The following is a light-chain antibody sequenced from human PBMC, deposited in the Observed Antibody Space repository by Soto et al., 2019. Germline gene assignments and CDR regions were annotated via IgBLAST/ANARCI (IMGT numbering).Light chain of an antibody. Sequence: QSALTQPPSASGTPGQRVTISCSGSGSNIGTNYVFWYQPFPGTAPKLLIYRDNQRSSGVPDRFSGSKSGTSASLTISGPRSEDEADYSCAAWDDSLSGVVFGGGTKLTVL. CDR1: GSNIGTNY. CDR2: RDN. V-gene: IGLV1-47*01. CDR3: AAWDDSLSGVV. J-gene: IGLJ3*02.